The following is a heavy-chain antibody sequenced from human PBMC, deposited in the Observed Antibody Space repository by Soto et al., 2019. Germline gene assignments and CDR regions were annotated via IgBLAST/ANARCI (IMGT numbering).Heavy chain of an antibody. CDR1: GFTFSSYD. D-gene: IGHD6-6*01. CDR2: IGTAGDT. Sequence: PGGSLRLSWAASGFTFSSYDMHWVRQATGKGLECVSAIGTAGDTYYPGSVKGRFTISRENAKNSLYLQMNSLRAEDTAVYYCARDNWSDGSSYYYYYGMDVWGQGTTVTVSS. J-gene: IGHJ6*02. CDR3: ARDNWSDGSSYYYYYGMDV. V-gene: IGHV3-13*01.